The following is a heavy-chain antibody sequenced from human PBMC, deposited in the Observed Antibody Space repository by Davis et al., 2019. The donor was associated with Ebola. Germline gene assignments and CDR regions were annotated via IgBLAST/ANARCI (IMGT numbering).Heavy chain of an antibody. V-gene: IGHV3-53*01. CDR3: ARHVPGDFWFFDL. CDR2: LYRDGRT. CDR1: VLIFCDNY. J-gene: IGHJ2*01. Sequence: GESLKISCAASVLIFCDNYMSWVRQAPGKGLEWVSVLYRDGRTYYADSVKGRFTISRDNSKNVLYLQLNTLRADDTAVYYCARHVPGDFWFFDLWGRGTMVTVSS. D-gene: IGHD4-17*01.